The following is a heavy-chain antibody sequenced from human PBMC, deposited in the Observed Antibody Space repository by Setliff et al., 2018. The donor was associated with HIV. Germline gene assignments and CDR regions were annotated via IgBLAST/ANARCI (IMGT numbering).Heavy chain of an antibody. J-gene: IGHJ4*01. D-gene: IGHD6-19*01. Sequence: PSETLSLTCTVSGGSISTYYWSWIRQPPGKGLEWIGLIYYNGNTNYSPSLKSRVTISVDSSKNQFSLKLTSVTAADAAIYYCARQFPPYHSGAHYSDHWSHGTLVTVSS. CDR3: ARQFPPYHSGAHYSDH. CDR2: IYYNGNT. CDR1: GGSISTYY. V-gene: IGHV4-59*01.